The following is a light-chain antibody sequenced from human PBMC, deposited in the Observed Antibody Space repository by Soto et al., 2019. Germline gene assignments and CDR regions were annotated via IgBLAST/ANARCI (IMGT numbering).Light chain of an antibody. V-gene: IGLV2-14*01. J-gene: IGLJ2*01. CDR3: SSYAGTSTLI. CDR2: EVS. CDR1: NSDIGTYNF. Sequence: QSALTQAASVSGSPGQSITLSCTGSNSDIGTYNFVSWYQQHTDKAPRLILYEVSNRPSGISSRFSGSKSGNSASLTISGLQPEDAALYFCSSYAGTSTLIFGGGTKLTVL.